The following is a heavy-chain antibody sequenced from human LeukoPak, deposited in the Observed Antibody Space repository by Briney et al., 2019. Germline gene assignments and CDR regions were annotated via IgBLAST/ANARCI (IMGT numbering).Heavy chain of an antibody. D-gene: IGHD6-19*01. Sequence: GGSLRLSCAASGFTFSSYAMSWVRQAPGKGLEWVSYISSSGSTIYYADSVKGRFTISRDNAKNSLYLQMNSLRAEDTAVYYCARSPEYSSGWYGTYYYYYYMDVWGKGTTVTVSS. V-gene: IGHV3-48*03. J-gene: IGHJ6*03. CDR1: GFTFSSYA. CDR2: ISSSGSTI. CDR3: ARSPEYSSGWYGTYYYYYYMDV.